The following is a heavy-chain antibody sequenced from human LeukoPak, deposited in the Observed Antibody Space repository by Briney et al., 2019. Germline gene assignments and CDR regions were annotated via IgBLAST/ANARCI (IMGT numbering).Heavy chain of an antibody. CDR3: ARVGSSWYSDY. CDR1: GFTFDDYG. J-gene: IGHJ4*02. Sequence: GGSLRLSCAASGFTFDDYGMSWVRQAPGKGLEWVSGINWNGGSTGYADSVKGRFTISRDNAKNSLYLQMNSLRAEDTAVYYCARVGSSWYSDYWGQGTLVTVSS. V-gene: IGHV3-20*04. CDR2: INWNGGST. D-gene: IGHD6-13*01.